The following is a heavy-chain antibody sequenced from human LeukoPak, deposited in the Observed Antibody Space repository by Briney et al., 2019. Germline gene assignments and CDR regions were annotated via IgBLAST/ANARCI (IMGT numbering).Heavy chain of an antibody. CDR2: INPNSGGT. Sequence: ASVKVSCKASGYTFTGYYMHWVRQAPGQGLEWMGWINPNSGGTNYAQKFQGWVTITRDTSASTAYMELSSLRSEDTAVYYCARGKIAARRGSWFDPWGQGTLVTVSS. V-gene: IGHV1-2*04. J-gene: IGHJ5*02. D-gene: IGHD6-6*01. CDR3: ARGKIAARRGSWFDP. CDR1: GYTFTGYY.